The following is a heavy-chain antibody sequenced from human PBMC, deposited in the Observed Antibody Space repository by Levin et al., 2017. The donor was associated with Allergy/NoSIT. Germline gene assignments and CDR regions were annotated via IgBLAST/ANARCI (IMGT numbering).Heavy chain of an antibody. J-gene: IGHJ5*02. V-gene: IGHV4-4*02. CDR2: IYHSGST. Sequence: SQTLSLTCAVSGGSISSSNWWSWVRQPPGKGLEWIGEIYHSGSTNYNPSLKSRVTISVDKSKNQFSLKLSSVTAADTAVYYCARILRGDIVVVVDPVGFDPWGQGTLVTVSS. D-gene: IGHD2-15*01. CDR3: ARILRGDIVVVVDPVGFDP. CDR1: GGSISSSNW.